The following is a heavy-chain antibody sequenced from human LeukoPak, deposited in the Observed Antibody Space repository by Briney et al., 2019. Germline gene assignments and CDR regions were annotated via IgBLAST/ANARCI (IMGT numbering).Heavy chain of an antibody. Sequence: PSETLSLTCTVSGGSFSSGGYYWSWIRQHPGKGLEWIGYIYYSGSTYYNPSLRSRVTISLDTSKNQFSLKLSSVTAADTAVYYCARDWSNYFDYWGQGTLVTVSS. J-gene: IGHJ4*02. CDR1: GGSFSSGGYY. CDR3: ARDWSNYFDY. CDR2: IYYSGST. V-gene: IGHV4-31*03.